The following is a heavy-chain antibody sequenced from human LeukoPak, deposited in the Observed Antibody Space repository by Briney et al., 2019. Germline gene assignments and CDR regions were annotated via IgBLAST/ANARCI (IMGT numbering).Heavy chain of an antibody. D-gene: IGHD3-10*01. Sequence: PGGSLRLSCAASAFPFSSYWMHWVHQAPGKGLVWVSRINTDGSDTNYADSVKGRFTISRDNAKNTLYLQMNSLRAEDTAVYYCARVSSVTAMDVWGQGTTVTVSS. CDR1: AFPFSSYW. V-gene: IGHV3-74*01. CDR2: INTDGSDT. CDR3: ARVSSVTAMDV. J-gene: IGHJ6*02.